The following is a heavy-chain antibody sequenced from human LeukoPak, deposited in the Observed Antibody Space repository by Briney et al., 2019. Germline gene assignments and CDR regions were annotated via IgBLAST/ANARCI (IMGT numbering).Heavy chain of an antibody. CDR1: GYTFTGYY. V-gene: IGHV1-2*02. CDR3: ARAKSLRITIFGVVTNPPDY. D-gene: IGHD3-3*01. Sequence: SVKVSCKASGYTFTGYYMHWVRQAPGQGLEWMGWINPNSGGTNYAQKFQGRVTMTRDTSISTAYMELSRLRSDDTAVYYCARAKSLRITIFGVVTNPPDYWGQGTLVAVSS. CDR2: INPNSGGT. J-gene: IGHJ4*02.